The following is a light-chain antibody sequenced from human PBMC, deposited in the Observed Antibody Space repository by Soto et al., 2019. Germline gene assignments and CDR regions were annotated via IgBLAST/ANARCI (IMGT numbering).Light chain of an antibody. V-gene: IGKV1-6*01. CDR1: QGIRND. J-gene: IGKJ1*01. Sequence: AIQMTQSPSSLSASVGDSVTITCRASQGIRNDLGWYQQKPGKAPKLLIYAASSLQSGVPSRFSGSGSGTDFTITISSLQPEDFATYYCLQDYNYPCTFGQGTKVEIK. CDR3: LQDYNYPCT. CDR2: AAS.